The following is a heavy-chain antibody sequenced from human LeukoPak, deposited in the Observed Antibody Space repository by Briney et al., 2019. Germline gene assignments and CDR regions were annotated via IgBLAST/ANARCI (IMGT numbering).Heavy chain of an antibody. CDR3: TRFGISGYDDY. V-gene: IGHV3-9*01. CDR1: GFTFDDCD. J-gene: IGHJ4*02. D-gene: IGHD5-12*01. Sequence: PGRSLRLSCAASGFTFDDCDMHWVRQAPGKGLEWVSGITWNSHSIAYVDSVKGRFTISRDNAKNALYLQMNSLRAADTAVYYCTRFGISGYDDYWGQGTLVTVSS. CDR2: ITWNSHSI.